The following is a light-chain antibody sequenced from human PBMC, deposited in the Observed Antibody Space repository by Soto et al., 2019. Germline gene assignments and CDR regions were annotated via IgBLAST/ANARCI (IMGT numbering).Light chain of an antibody. J-gene: IGKJ4*01. CDR2: DAS. CDR3: QQYNTYPLT. V-gene: IGKV1-16*02. CDR1: QVISNY. Sequence: DIQMTQSPSSLSASVGDRVTITCRASQVISNYLAWFQQKPGEAPKSLIYDASNLQSGVPSKFSGSGSGTDFTLTISSLQPEDFATYYCQQYNTYPLTFGGGTKVEIK.